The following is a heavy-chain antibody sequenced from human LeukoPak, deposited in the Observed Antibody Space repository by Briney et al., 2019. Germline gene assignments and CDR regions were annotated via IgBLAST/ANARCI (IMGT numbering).Heavy chain of an antibody. Sequence: GRSLRLSCAASGFTFSSYAMHWVRQAPGKGLEWVAVISYDGSNKYYADSVKGRFTISRDNSKKTLDLQMNRLRAEDTAVYYCARLGSATIYWGERTLVTVSS. CDR1: GFTFSSYA. J-gene: IGHJ4*02. D-gene: IGHD1-26*01. CDR3: ARLGSATIY. CDR2: ISYDGSNK. V-gene: IGHV3-30*04.